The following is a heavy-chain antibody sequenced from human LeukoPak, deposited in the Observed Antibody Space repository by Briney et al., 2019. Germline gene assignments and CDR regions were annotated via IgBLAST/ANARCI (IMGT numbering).Heavy chain of an antibody. Sequence: GGSLRLSCAASGFTFSSYAMHWVRQAPGKGLEWVAVISYDGSNKYYADSVKGRFTISRDNSKNTLYLQMNSLRAEDTAVYYCAKDRNYYGSGSYYDWGQGTLVTVSS. V-gene: IGHV3-30*04. CDR2: ISYDGSNK. D-gene: IGHD3-10*01. J-gene: IGHJ4*02. CDR3: AKDRNYYGSGSYYD. CDR1: GFTFSSYA.